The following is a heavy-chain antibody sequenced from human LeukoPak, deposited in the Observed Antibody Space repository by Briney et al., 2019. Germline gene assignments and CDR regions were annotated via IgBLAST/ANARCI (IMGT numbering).Heavy chain of an antibody. CDR1: GGSFSGYD. CDR3: ARPQTIFSGSYDY. V-gene: IGHV4-34*01. J-gene: IGHJ4*02. CDR2: INHSGST. D-gene: IGHD4/OR15-4a*01. Sequence: SETLSLTCAVYGGSFSGYDWSWIRQPPGKGLEWIGEINHSGSTNYHPSLKSRVTISVDTSKNQFSLKLSSVTAADTAVYYCARPQTIFSGSYDYWGQGTLVTVSS.